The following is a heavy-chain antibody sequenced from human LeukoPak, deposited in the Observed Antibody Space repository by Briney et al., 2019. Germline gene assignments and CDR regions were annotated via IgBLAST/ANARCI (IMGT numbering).Heavy chain of an antibody. J-gene: IGHJ4*02. CDR2: INHSGST. CDR1: GGSFSGYY. D-gene: IGHD1-26*01. CDR3: ARGVKVGAIDFDY. Sequence: NTSETLSLTCAVYGGSFSGYYWSWIRQPPGKGLEWIGEINHSGSTNYNPSLKSRVTMSVDTSKNQFSLKLSSVTAADTAVYYCARGVKVGAIDFDYWGQGTLVTVSS. V-gene: IGHV4-34*01.